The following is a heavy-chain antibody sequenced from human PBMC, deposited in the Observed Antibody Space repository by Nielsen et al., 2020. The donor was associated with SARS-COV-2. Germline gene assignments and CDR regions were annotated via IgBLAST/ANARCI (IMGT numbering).Heavy chain of an antibody. J-gene: IGHJ4*02. V-gene: IGHV3-23*01. CDR2: ISGSDDST. D-gene: IGHD6-13*01. CDR3: AKGSQFSSSWYDY. CDR1: GFTFNNFA. Sequence: GESLKISCAASGFTFNNFAMSWVRQAPGKGLEWVSTISGSDDSTYYADSVKGRFTISRDNSKNTLYLQMNSLRAEDTAAYYCAKGSQFSSSWYDYWGQGTLVTVSS.